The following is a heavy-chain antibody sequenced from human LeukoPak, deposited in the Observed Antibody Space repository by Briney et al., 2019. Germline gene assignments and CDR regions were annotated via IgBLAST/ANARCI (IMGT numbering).Heavy chain of an antibody. CDR2: IYPGDSDT. CDR3: AVLHSGAFDI. D-gene: IGHD6-25*01. Sequence: GESLKISCQGSGYSFTSYWIAWVRQMPGKGLEWMGIIYPGDSDTRYSPSFEGQGNISAEKSIRTAYMQWRSLKASDTAMYYCAVLHSGAFDIWGQGTMVTVSS. CDR1: GYSFTSYW. V-gene: IGHV5-51*01. J-gene: IGHJ3*02.